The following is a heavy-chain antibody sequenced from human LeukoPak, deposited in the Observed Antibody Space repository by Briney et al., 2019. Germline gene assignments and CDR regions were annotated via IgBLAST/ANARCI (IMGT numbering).Heavy chain of an antibody. CDR3: AREGRSHGWYYFDY. CDR1: GFTFSSYA. D-gene: IGHD6-19*01. J-gene: IGHJ4*02. Sequence: GGSLRLSCAASGFTFSSYAMHWVRQAPGKGLEWVAVISYDGSNKYYADSVKGRFTISRDNSKNTLYLRMNSLRAEDTAVYYCAREGRSHGWYYFDYWGQGTLVTVSS. CDR2: ISYDGSNK. V-gene: IGHV3-30-3*01.